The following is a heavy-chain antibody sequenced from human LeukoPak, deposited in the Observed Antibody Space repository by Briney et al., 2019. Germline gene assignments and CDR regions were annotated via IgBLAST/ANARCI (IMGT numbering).Heavy chain of an antibody. J-gene: IGHJ4*02. V-gene: IGHV3-21*01. Sequence: AGGSLRLSCAASGFTFSSYSMNWVRQAPGEGLEWVSSISSSSSYIYYADSVKGRFTISRDNAKNSLYLQMNSLRAEDTAVYYCARDLAKSGSSPVYWGQGTLVTVSS. CDR1: GFTFSSYS. D-gene: IGHD6-6*01. CDR3: ARDLAKSGSSPVY. CDR2: ISSSSSYI.